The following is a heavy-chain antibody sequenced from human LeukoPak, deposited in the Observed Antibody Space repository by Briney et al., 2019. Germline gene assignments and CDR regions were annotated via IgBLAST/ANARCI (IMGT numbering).Heavy chain of an antibody. V-gene: IGHV4-59*12. D-gene: IGHD6-13*01. CDR3: AREGDSNSVGWFDP. CDR2: IYYSGST. J-gene: IGHJ5*02. Sequence: SETLSLTCTVSGDSISGFYWSWIRQPPGKGLEWIGHIYYSGSTYYNPSLKSRVTISVDTSKNQFSLKLSSVTAADTAVYYCAREGDSNSVGWFDPWGQGTLVTVSS. CDR1: GDSISGFY.